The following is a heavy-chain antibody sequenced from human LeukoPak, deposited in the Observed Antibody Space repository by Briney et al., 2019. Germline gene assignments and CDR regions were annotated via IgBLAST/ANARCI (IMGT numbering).Heavy chain of an antibody. CDR2: INHSGST. Sequence: PSETLSLTCAVYGGSFSGYYWSWIRQPPGKGLEWIGEINHSGSTNYNPSLKSRVTISVDTSKNQFSLKLSSVTAADTAVYYRARGGTTTVTTSSVDYWGQGTLVTVSS. V-gene: IGHV4-34*01. J-gene: IGHJ4*02. CDR3: ARGGTTTVTTSSVDY. D-gene: IGHD4-17*01. CDR1: GGSFSGYY.